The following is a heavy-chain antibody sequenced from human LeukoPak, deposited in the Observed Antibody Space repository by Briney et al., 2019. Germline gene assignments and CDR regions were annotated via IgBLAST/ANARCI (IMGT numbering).Heavy chain of an antibody. D-gene: IGHD3-22*01. CDR2: INSDGSST. J-gene: IGHJ4*02. Sequence: GGSLRLSCAASGFTFSSYWMHWVRQAPGKGLVWVPRINSDGSSTNYADSVKGRFTISRDNATNTLYLQMNSLRAEDTAVYYCARDAYYYDSSGYVDYWGQGTLVTVSS. CDR3: ARDAYYYDSSGYVDY. V-gene: IGHV3-74*01. CDR1: GFTFSSYW.